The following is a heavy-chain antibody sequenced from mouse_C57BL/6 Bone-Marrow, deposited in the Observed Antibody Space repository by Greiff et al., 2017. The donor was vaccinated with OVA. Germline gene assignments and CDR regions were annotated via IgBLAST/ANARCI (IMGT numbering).Heavy chain of an antibody. CDR2: IYPGNSDT. CDR1: GYTFTSYW. Sequence: VQLQQSGTVLARPGASVKLSCKTSGYTFTSYWMHWVKQRPGQGLEWIGAIYPGNSDTSYNQKFKGKAKLTAVTSASTAYMELSSLTNEDSAVYYCTGIYDYYGGGPYAMDYWGQGTLVTVSA. D-gene: IGHD1-2*01. J-gene: IGHJ4*01. CDR3: TGIYDYYGGGPYAMDY. V-gene: IGHV1-5*01.